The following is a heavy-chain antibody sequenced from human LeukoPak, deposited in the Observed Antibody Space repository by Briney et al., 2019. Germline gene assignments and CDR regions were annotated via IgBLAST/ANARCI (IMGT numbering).Heavy chain of an antibody. CDR3: ARDLFRGVSWFGELLRAYYYYGMDV. V-gene: IGHV4-59*01. CDR1: GGSISSYY. J-gene: IGHJ6*02. Sequence: SETLSLTCTVSGGSISSYYWTWIRQPPGKGLEWIGYIYYSGSTNYNPSFKSRVTISVDTSKTQFSLKLSSVTAADTAVYYCARDLFRGVSWFGELLRAYYYYGMDVWGQGTTVTVSS. CDR2: IYYSGST. D-gene: IGHD3-10*01.